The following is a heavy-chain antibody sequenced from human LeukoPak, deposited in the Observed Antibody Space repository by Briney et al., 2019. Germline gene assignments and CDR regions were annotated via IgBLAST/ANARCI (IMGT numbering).Heavy chain of an antibody. CDR1: GGSISSYY. J-gene: IGHJ4*02. CDR2: IYYSGST. V-gene: IGHV4-59*01. CDR3: ARGGWNKFDY. Sequence: SETLSLTCTVSGGSISSYYWSWIRQPPGKGLEWIGYIYYSGSTNYNPSLKSRVAISVDTSKNQFSLKLSSVTAADAAVYYCARGGWNKFDYWGQGTLVTVSS. D-gene: IGHD3-22*01.